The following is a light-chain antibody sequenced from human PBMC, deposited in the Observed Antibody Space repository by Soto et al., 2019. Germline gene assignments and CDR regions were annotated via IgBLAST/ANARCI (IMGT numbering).Light chain of an antibody. V-gene: IGKV1-33*01. CDR2: DAS. CDR3: RQYDKLPYT. J-gene: IGKJ2*01. CDR1: QDITDF. Sequence: DIQLTQSPSSLSASVGGRVTITCQASQDITDFLAWFQQKPGKAPKLLISDASNLESGVPLRFSGSGSGRHFTFTISSLQPEDTATYYCRQYDKLPYTFGQGTKLEI.